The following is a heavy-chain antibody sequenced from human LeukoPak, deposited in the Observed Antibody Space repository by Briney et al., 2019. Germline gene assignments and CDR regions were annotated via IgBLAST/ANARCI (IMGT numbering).Heavy chain of an antibody. J-gene: IGHJ4*02. D-gene: IGHD3-16*01. V-gene: IGHV3-53*01. Sequence: PGGSLRLSCAASGLSVSTTYMSWVRQAPGKGPEWVSVIYSGGNTYYADSVKGRFTISRDNSKNTLYLQMNSLRAEDTAVYYCARAEAGGPVRWSYFDYWGQGTLVTVSS. CDR2: IYSGGNT. CDR3: ARAEAGGPVRWSYFDY. CDR1: GLSVSTTY.